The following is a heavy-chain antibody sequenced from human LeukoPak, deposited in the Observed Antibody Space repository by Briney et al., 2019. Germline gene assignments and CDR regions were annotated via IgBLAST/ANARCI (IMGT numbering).Heavy chain of an antibody. D-gene: IGHD3-3*01. V-gene: IGHV1-24*01. CDR3: MIDYFDWASSRSGNYF. CDR2: FDPEDGAT. CDR1: GYRLSAVS. Sequence: ASVKVSCKVSGYRLSAVSMHWVRQAPAKGLEWMGGFDPEDGATIYAERFQGRITMTEDTSTDTAYMDPSRLTSEDTAVYYCMIDYFDWASSRSGNYFWGQGTLVTVSS. J-gene: IGHJ4*02.